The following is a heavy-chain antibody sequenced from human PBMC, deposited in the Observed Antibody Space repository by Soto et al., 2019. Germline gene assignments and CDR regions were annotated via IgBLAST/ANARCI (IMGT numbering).Heavy chain of an antibody. CDR3: AKSISGSAASGYYYMDV. V-gene: IGHV1-18*01. Sequence: QLQVVQSGAEVREPGASVKVSCEASGYTLSSYAITWVRQAPGQGLEWMGWISGYNGNTKYAQKFQGRVTMTTDTSTSTAYMELRSLTSDDTAVYYCAKSISGSAASGYYYMDVWGKGTTVTVSS. D-gene: IGHD2-2*01. CDR2: ISGYNGNT. J-gene: IGHJ6*03. CDR1: GYTLSSYA.